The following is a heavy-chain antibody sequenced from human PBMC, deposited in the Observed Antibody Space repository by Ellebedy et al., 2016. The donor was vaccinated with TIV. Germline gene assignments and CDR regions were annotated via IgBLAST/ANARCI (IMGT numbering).Heavy chain of an antibody. D-gene: IGHD3-3*01. CDR3: VKDPSDDFWSGYAYYFHY. Sequence: GESLEISCSASGFTFSNYAMHWVRQAPGKGLEYVSAISSNGGSSFYAGSVRGRFTISRDNSRNTLYLQMNSLTTEDAAVYYCVKDPSDDFWSGYAYYFHYWGQGTLVTVSS. CDR2: ISSNGGSS. J-gene: IGHJ4*02. V-gene: IGHV3-64D*06. CDR1: GFTFSNYA.